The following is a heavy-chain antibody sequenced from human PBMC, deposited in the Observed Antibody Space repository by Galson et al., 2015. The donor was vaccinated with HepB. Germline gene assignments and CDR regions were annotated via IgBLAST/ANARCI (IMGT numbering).Heavy chain of an antibody. J-gene: IGHJ4*02. D-gene: IGHD3-16*02. CDR2: ISYDGSNK. V-gene: IGHV3-30*04. Sequence: SLRLSCAASGFTFSSYAMHWVRQAPGKGLEWVAVISYDGSNKYYADSVTGRFTISRDNAKNSLYLQMNSLRDEDTAVYYCARDKYDYVWGSYRYTGPAFFDYWGQGTLVTVSS. CDR1: GFTFSSYA. CDR3: ARDKYDYVWGSYRYTGPAFFDY.